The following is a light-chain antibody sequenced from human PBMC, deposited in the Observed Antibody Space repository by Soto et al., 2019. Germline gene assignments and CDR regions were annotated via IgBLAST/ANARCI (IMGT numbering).Light chain of an antibody. Sequence: DIQMTQSPSSLSASVGDRVTITCRASQSISVYLAWYQQKPGKVPKLLIYSASTLQSGVPSRFSGSGSGTDFTLTISSLQPEDVATYYCQKFNTSPLTFGQGTRVDIK. CDR1: QSISVY. J-gene: IGKJ5*01. CDR2: SAS. CDR3: QKFNTSPLT. V-gene: IGKV1-27*01.